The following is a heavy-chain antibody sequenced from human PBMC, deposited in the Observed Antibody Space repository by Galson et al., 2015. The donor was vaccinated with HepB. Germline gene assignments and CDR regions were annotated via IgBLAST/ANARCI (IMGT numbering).Heavy chain of an antibody. Sequence: RLSCAASGFTFSSYGMHWVRQAPGKGLEWVAVISYDGSNKYYADSVKGRFTISRDNSKNTLYLQMNSPRAEDTAVYYCAKDPRTTWIQPNYFDYWGQGTLVTVSS. J-gene: IGHJ4*02. CDR2: ISYDGSNK. CDR3: AKDPRTTWIQPNYFDY. V-gene: IGHV3-30*18. CDR1: GFTFSSYG. D-gene: IGHD5-18*01.